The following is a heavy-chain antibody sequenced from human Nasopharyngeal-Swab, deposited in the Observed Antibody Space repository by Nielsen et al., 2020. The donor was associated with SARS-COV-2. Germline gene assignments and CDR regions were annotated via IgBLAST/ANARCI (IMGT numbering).Heavy chain of an antibody. CDR2: IYPGDSDT. J-gene: IGHJ4*02. CDR3: ARLLLSKYFDY. CDR1: GYIFSNYW. Sequence: GESLKISCKGSGYIFSNYWIGWVRQMPGKGLEWVGIIYPGDSDTRYSPSFQGQVTISADTSISTTYLQWSSLKASDTAMYYCARLLLSKYFDYWGQGTLVTVSS. V-gene: IGHV5-51*01.